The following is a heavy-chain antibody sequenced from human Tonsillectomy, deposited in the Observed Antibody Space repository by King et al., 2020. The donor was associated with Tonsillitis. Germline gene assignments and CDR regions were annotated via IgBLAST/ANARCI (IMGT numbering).Heavy chain of an antibody. Sequence: VQLQQWGAGLLKPSETLSLTCAVYGGSFSGYYWSWIRQPPGKGLEWIGEINHSGSTNYNPSLKSRVTISVDTSKNQFSLKLSSVTAADTAVYYFAREGYGSGRVTFDYWGQGTLVTVSS. J-gene: IGHJ4*02. CDR3: AREGYGSGRVTFDY. CDR1: GGSFSGYY. D-gene: IGHD3-10*01. V-gene: IGHV4-34*01. CDR2: INHSGST.